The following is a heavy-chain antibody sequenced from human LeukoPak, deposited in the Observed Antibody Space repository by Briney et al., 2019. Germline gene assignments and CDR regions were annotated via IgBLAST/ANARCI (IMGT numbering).Heavy chain of an antibody. Sequence: GGSLRLSCAASGFTFNIYWIHWVRQAPGTGLVWVSRINSDGSNTIYADSAKGRFTISRGNSQNTVFLQMNSVRVEDTAVYYCARSYSNHLFGMDVWGQGTAVTVSS. CDR3: ARSYSNHLFGMDV. CDR1: GFTFNIYW. CDR2: INSDGSNT. D-gene: IGHD4-11*01. V-gene: IGHV3-74*01. J-gene: IGHJ6*02.